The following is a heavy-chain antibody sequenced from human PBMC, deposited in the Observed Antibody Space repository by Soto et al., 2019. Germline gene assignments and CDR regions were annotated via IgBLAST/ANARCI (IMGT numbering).Heavy chain of an antibody. Sequence: ASVKVSCKASGYTFAGYYMHWVRQAPGQGLEWMGWINPNSGGTNYAQKFQGRVTMTRDTSISTAYMELSRLRSDDTAVYYCAREGGDIVVVVAATNYCYGMDVWGQGTTVTVSS. CDR1: GYTFAGYY. CDR3: AREGGDIVVVVAATNYCYGMDV. V-gene: IGHV1-2*02. J-gene: IGHJ6*02. CDR2: INPNSGGT. D-gene: IGHD2-15*01.